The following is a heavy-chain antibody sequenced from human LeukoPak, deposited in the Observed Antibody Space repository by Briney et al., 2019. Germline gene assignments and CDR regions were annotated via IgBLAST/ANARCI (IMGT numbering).Heavy chain of an antibody. V-gene: IGHV3-66*02. CDR1: GFTVSSNY. CDR2: IYSGDNT. CDR3: AGRRVLDASFDY. Sequence: GGSLRLSCAASGFTVSSNYMSWVRQAPGKGLEWVSVIYSGDNTYYVESVKGRFTISRDNSKNTLFLQMNRLRAEDTAVCYCAGRRVLDASFDYWGQGTLVTVSS. D-gene: IGHD3-16*01. J-gene: IGHJ4*02.